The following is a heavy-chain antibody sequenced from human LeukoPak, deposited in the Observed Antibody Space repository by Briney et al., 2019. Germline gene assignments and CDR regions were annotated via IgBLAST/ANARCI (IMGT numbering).Heavy chain of an antibody. CDR2: IYYSGST. Sequence: PSETLSLTCTVSGGSTSSYYWSWIRQPPGKGLEWIGYIYYSGSTNYNPSLKSRVTISVDTSKNQFTLKLSSVTAADTAVYYCARAGGRGRVDYWGQGTLVTVSS. CDR1: GGSTSSYY. J-gene: IGHJ4*02. D-gene: IGHD1-26*01. V-gene: IGHV4-59*01. CDR3: ARAGGRGRVDY.